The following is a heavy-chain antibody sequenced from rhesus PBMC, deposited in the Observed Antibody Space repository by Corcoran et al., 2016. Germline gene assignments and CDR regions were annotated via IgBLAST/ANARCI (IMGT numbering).Heavy chain of an antibody. D-gene: IGHD6-31*01. CDR1: GGSISDTYR. CDR2: IYGSSTST. Sequence: QVQLQESGPGVVKPSETLSLTCAVSGGSISDTYRWSWIRQPPGKGLEWIGYIYGSSTSTNYNPSLKSRVTISKDTSKNQFSLKLSSVTAADTAVYYCARVGWGSGWPLFDYWGQRVLVTVSS. V-gene: IGHV4S10*01. J-gene: IGHJ4*01. CDR3: ARVGWGSGWPLFDY.